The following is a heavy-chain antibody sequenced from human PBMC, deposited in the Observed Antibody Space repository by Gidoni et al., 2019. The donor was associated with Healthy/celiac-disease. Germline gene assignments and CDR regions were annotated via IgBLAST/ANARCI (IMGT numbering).Heavy chain of an antibody. CDR3: TREDWNYGFFDY. D-gene: IGHD1-7*01. Sequence: EVQLVESGGGLVQPGRSLRLSCTASGFTFGDYAMSWVRQAPGKGLEWVGFIRSKAYGGTTEYAASVKGRFTISRDDSKSIAYLQMNSLKTEDTAVYYCTREDWNYGFFDYWGQGTLVTVSS. J-gene: IGHJ4*02. V-gene: IGHV3-49*04. CDR1: GFTFGDYA. CDR2: IRSKAYGGTT.